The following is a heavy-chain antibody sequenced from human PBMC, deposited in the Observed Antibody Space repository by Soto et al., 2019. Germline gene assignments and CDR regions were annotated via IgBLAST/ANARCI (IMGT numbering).Heavy chain of an antibody. CDR2: IYYSGST. J-gene: IGHJ4*02. Sequence: PSETLSLTCTVSGGSISSGGYYWSWIRQHPGKGLEWIGYIYYSGSTYYNPSLKSRVTISVDTSKNQFSLKLSSVTAADTAVYYCARTNWNSGTYYFDYWGQGTLVTVSS. V-gene: IGHV4-31*03. CDR3: ARTNWNSGTYYFDY. D-gene: IGHD1-1*01. CDR1: GGSISSGGYY.